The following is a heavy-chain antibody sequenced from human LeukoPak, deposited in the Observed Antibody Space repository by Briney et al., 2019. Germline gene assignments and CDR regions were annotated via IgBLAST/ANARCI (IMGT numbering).Heavy chain of an antibody. CDR3: VSFYETY. CDR2: INGDGSWT. CDR1: GNYW. J-gene: IGHJ4*02. D-gene: IGHD2-2*01. V-gene: IGHV3-74*01. Sequence: GGSLRLSCAASGNYWMHWVRQAPGEGLVWVSHINGDGSWTTYADSVKGRFTTSKDNAKNTVYLQMNNLRAEDTAVYYCVSFYETYWGRGTLVTVSS.